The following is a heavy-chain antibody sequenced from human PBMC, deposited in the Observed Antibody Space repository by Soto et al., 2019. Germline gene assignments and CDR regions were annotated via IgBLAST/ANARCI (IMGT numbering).Heavy chain of an antibody. J-gene: IGHJ4*02. V-gene: IGHV3-64D*08. CDR2: ISSNGGST. CDR3: VKAGVPYGGKRDYYFDY. CDR1: GFTFSSYA. Sequence: GGSLRLSCSASGFTFSSYAMHWVRQAPGKGLEYVSAISSNGGSTYYADSVKGRFTISRDNSKNTLYLQMSSLRAEDTAVYYCVKAGVPYGGKRDYYFDYWGQGTLVTVSS. D-gene: IGHD4-17*01.